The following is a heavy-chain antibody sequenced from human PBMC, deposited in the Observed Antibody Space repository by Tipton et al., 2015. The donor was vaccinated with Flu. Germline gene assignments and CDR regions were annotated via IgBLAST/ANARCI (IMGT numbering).Heavy chain of an antibody. J-gene: IGHJ4*02. V-gene: IGHV4-59*02. Sequence: TLSLTCNVSGDSVRSFYWSWIRQSPGKGLEWIGYVLYGGSTNYNPSLKSRVTISMDTSKKQFSLNLSSVSAADTATYYCARDSSGWYVFDYWGQGTPVTVSS. CDR1: GDSVRSFY. D-gene: IGHD6-19*01. CDR3: ARDSSGWYVFDY. CDR2: VLYGGST.